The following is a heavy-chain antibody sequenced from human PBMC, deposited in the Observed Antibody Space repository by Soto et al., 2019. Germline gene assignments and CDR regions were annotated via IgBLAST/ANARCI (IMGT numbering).Heavy chain of an antibody. CDR3: ARDYVAAYCSSTSCYSDYYYGMDV. D-gene: IGHD2-2*01. V-gene: IGHV3-48*01. CDR2: ISSSSSI. Sequence: PWGSLRLSCAASGFTFSSYRMNWVRQAPGKGLEWVSYISSSSSIYYSDSVKGGFTISRDNARNSLYLQMNSLRAEDTAVYYCARDYVAAYCSSTSCYSDYYYGMDVWGQGTTVTVSS. J-gene: IGHJ6*02. CDR1: GFTFSSYR.